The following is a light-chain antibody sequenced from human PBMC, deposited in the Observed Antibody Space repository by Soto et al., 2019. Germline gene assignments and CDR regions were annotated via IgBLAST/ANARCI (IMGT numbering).Light chain of an antibody. CDR1: SSDVGGYNY. CDR2: EVS. J-gene: IGLJ3*02. Sequence: QSALTQPASVSGSPGQSITISCTGTSSDVGGYNYVSWYQQHPGKAPKLMIYEVSNRPSGVSYRFSGSKSGNTASLNISGLQAEDEADYYCSSYTSSSTWVFGGGTKLTVL. CDR3: SSYTSSSTWV. V-gene: IGLV2-14*01.